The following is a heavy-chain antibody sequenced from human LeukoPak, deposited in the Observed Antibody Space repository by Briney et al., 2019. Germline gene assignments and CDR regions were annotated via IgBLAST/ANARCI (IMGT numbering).Heavy chain of an antibody. CDR3: ASFDSSGYYFDY. Sequence: SETLSLTCTVSGYSISTSYYWGWIRQPPGKGLEWIGSIYHSGNTYYNPSLKSRVTISVDTSKNQFSLKLNSVTAADTAVYYCASFDSSGYYFDYWGQGTLVTVSS. CDR1: GYSISTSYY. CDR2: IYHSGNT. V-gene: IGHV4-38-2*02. D-gene: IGHD3-22*01. J-gene: IGHJ4*02.